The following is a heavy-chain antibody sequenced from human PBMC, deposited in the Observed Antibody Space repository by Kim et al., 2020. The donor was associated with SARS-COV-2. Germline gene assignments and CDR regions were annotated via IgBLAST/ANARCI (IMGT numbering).Heavy chain of an antibody. V-gene: IGHV1-18*01. CDR2: ISAYNGNT. J-gene: IGHJ4*02. D-gene: IGHD6-13*01. CDR1: GYTFTSYG. Sequence: ASVKVSCKASGYTFTSYGISWVRQAPGQGLEWMGWISAYNGNTNYAQKLQGRVTMTTDTSTSTAHMELRSLRSDDTAVYYCARDFGAAALGVKPYYFDYWGQGTLVTVSS. CDR3: ARDFGAAALGVKPYYFDY.